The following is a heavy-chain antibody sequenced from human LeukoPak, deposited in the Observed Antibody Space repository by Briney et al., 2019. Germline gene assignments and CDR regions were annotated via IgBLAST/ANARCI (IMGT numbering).Heavy chain of an antibody. V-gene: IGHV3-9*01. CDR1: GFTFDDYA. CDR3: AKDSEAYYGSGSYYTFGY. Sequence: GRSLRLSCAASGFTFDDYAMHWVRQAPGKGLEWVSGISWNSGSIGYADSVKGRFTISRDNAKNSLYLQMNSLRAEDTALYYCAKDSEAYYGSGSYYTFGYWGQGTLVTVSS. CDR2: ISWNSGSI. D-gene: IGHD3-10*01. J-gene: IGHJ4*02.